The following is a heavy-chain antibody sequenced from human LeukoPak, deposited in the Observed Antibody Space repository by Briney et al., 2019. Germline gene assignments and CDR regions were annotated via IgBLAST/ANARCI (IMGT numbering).Heavy chain of an antibody. CDR2: ISSSSSYI. D-gene: IGHD3-22*01. CDR1: GFTFSSYS. CDR3: ARDFSGSYYYYGMDV. V-gene: IGHV3-21*01. Sequence: GESLRLSCAASGFTFSSYSMNWVRQAPGKGLEWVSSISSSSSYIYYADSVKGRFTISRDNAKNSLYLQMSSLRAEDTAVYYCARDFSGSYYYYGMDVWGQGTTVTVSS. J-gene: IGHJ6*02.